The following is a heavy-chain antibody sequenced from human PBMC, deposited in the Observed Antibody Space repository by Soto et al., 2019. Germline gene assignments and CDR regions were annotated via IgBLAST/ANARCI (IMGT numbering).Heavy chain of an antibody. CDR1: GFTFSSYD. Sequence: HPGGCLRLSCAACGFTFSSYDMHWVRQAPGKGLEWVAVIWYDGSNKYYADSVKGRFTISRDNSKNTLYLQMNSLRAEDTAVYYCARVYILVLNHLYSNGMYTRALGTDVPVSS. CDR2: IWYDGSNK. V-gene: IGHV3-33*01. CDR3: ARVYILVLNHLYSNGMYT. J-gene: IGHJ6*02. D-gene: IGHD3-9*01.